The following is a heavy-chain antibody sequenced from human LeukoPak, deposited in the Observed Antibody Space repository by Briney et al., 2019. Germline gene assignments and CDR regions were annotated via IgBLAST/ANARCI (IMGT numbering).Heavy chain of an antibody. Sequence: PGGSLRLSCVASGFTFSKYDMSWVRQAPGKGLEWVSGISDSGDQTCYADSVRARFTISRDNSKNTLYLQVNSLRAEDTALYYCAKEITLTTAYFDYWGQGTLVTVSS. J-gene: IGHJ4*02. CDR3: AKEITLTTAYFDY. CDR1: GFTFSKYD. D-gene: IGHD4-17*01. CDR2: ISDSGDQT. V-gene: IGHV3-23*01.